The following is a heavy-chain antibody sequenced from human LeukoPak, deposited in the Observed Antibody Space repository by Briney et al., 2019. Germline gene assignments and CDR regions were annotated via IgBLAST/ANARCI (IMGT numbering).Heavy chain of an antibody. CDR2: IRYDGSNK. D-gene: IGHD3-10*01. J-gene: IGHJ4*02. Sequence: GGSLRLSCAASGFTFSSYGMHWVRQAPGKGLEWVAFIRYDGSNKYYADSVKGRFTISRDNSKNTLYLQMSSLSAEDTAVYYCAKDAPNYYGSGSYPDYWGQGTLVTVSS. V-gene: IGHV3-30*02. CDR3: AKDAPNYYGSGSYPDY. CDR1: GFTFSSYG.